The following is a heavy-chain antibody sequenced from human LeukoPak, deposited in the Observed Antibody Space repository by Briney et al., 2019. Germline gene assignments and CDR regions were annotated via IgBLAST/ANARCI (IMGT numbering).Heavy chain of an antibody. D-gene: IGHD6-13*01. CDR1: VYTFTSYD. V-gene: IGHV1-8*03. J-gene: IGHJ6*03. CDR2: MNPNSGNT. CDR3: ARGPLAAADAYYMDV. Sequence: ASVKVSCKASVYTFTSYDINWVQQATGQGLEWMGWMNPNSGNTGYAQKFQGRVTITRNTSISTAYMELSSLRSEDTAVYYCARGPLAAADAYYMDVWGKGTTVTASS.